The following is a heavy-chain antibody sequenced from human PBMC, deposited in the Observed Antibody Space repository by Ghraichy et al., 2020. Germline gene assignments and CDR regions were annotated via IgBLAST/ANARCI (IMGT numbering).Heavy chain of an antibody. CDR2: ITSSSRTI. V-gene: IGHV3-48*02. CDR3: ARGSRVVRFFYYDGIDV. CDR1: GFTFSGFS. J-gene: IGHJ6*02. Sequence: GGSLRLSCEASGFTFSGFSMNWVRQAPGKGLEWLSYITSSSRTISYADSVKGRFTISRDNAKNSLYLEMKSLTDEDTAVYYCARGSRVVRFFYYDGIDVWGQGTTVTVSS. D-gene: IGHD4-23*01.